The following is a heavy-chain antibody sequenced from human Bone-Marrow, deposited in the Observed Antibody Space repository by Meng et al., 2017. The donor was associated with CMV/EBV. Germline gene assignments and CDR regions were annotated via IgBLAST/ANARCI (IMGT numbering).Heavy chain of an antibody. D-gene: IGHD6-13*01. Sequence: SSYYWGWVRQAPGKGLEWVAFIRYDGSNKYYADSVKGRFTISRDNSKNTLYLQMNSLRAEDTAVYYCAKEILLSSSSWYRQTAYWGHGPLVPVSS. CDR1: SSYY. J-gene: IGHJ4*01. V-gene: IGHV3-30*02. CDR3: AKEILLSSSSWYRQTAY. CDR2: IRYDGSNK.